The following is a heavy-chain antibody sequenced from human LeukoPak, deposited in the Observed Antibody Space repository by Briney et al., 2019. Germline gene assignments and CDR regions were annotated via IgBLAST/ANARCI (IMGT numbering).Heavy chain of an antibody. CDR3: AKSGGYGLIDC. Sequence: SETLSLTCTVSGYSISSGYYWGWIRQPPGKGLEWIGSIYHSGSTYYNAPLQSRVTISIDTSRNQFSLRLNSVTAADTAMYYCAKSGGYGLIDCWGQGTLVTVSS. CDR1: GYSISSGYY. J-gene: IGHJ4*02. CDR2: IYHSGST. V-gene: IGHV4-38-2*02. D-gene: IGHD1-26*01.